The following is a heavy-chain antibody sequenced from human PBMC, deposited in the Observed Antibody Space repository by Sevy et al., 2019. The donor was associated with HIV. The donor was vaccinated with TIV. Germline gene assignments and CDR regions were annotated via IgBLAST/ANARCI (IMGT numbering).Heavy chain of an antibody. CDR1: GFTFSSYG. V-gene: IGHV3-30*18. J-gene: IGHJ4*02. CDR3: AKEAGGVPFDY. Sequence: GGSLRLSCAASGFTFSSYGMHWVRQAPGKGLEWVAVISYEGSNKNYENSVKGRFTISRANSKNTLYLQMNSLRAEDTAVYYCAKEAGGVPFDYWGQGTLVTVSS. CDR2: ISYEGSNK. D-gene: IGHD3-16*01.